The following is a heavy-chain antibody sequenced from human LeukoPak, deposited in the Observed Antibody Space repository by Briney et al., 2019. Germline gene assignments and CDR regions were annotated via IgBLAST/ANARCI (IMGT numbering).Heavy chain of an antibody. J-gene: IGHJ6*02. V-gene: IGHV3-48*04. CDR3: ASQRGYSYGYPMGSYYYYGMDV. Sequence: GGSLRLSCAASGFTFSSYSMNWVRQAPGKGLEWVSYISSSSSTIYYADSVKGRFTISRDNAKNSLYLQMNSLRAEDTAVYYCASQRGYSYGYPMGSYYYYGMDVWGQGTTVTVSS. D-gene: IGHD5-18*01. CDR1: GFTFSSYS. CDR2: ISSSSSTI.